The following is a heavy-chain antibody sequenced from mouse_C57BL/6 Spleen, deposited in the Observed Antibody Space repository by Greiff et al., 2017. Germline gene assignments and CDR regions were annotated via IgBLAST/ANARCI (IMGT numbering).Heavy chain of an antibody. J-gene: IGHJ4*01. V-gene: IGHV5-9-1*02. CDR3: TRERYYGSRKALDS. Sequence: EVKLMESGEGLVKPGGSLKLSCAASGFTFSSYAMSWVRQTPEKRLEWVAYISSGGDYIYYADTVKGRFTISRDNARNTLYLQMSSLKSEDTAMFFSTRERYYGSRKALDSWGQEASGTVSS. D-gene: IGHD1-1*01. CDR1: GFTFSSYA. CDR2: ISSGGDYI.